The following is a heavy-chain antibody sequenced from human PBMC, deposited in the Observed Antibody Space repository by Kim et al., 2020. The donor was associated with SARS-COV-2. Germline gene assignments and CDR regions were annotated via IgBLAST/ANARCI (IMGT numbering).Heavy chain of an antibody. V-gene: IGHV3-21*01. CDR1: GFTFSSYS. D-gene: IGHD2-2*01. CDR2: ISSSSSYI. Sequence: GGSLRLSCAASGFTFSSYSMNWVRQAPGKGLEWVSSISSSSSYIYYADSVKGRFTIARDNAKNSLYLQMNSLRAEDTAVYYCAGGEHCSRTSCYGGGCVDPWGQGTLVTVSS. J-gene: IGHJ5*02. CDR3: AGGEHCSRTSCYGGGCVDP.